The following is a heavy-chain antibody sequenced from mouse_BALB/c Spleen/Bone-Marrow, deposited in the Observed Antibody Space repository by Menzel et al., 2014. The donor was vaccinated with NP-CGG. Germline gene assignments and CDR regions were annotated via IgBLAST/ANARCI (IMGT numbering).Heavy chain of an antibody. J-gene: IGHJ3*01. D-gene: IGHD4-1*01. CDR3: ASQTGTWFAY. CDR2: ISSGGDYT. Sequence: EVKLVESGGDLVKSGGSLKLSCAASGFTFSTYGMSWVRQTPDKRLEWVATISSGGDYTYYPDSVKGRFTISRDNAKNTLYLQMSSLKSEDTAMYYCASQTGTWFAYWGQGTLVTVSA. V-gene: IGHV5-6*01. CDR1: GFTFSTYG.